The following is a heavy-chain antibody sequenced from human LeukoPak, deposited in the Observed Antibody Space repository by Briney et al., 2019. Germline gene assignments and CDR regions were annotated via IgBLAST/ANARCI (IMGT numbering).Heavy chain of an antibody. CDR2: INHSGST. Sequence: SGTLSLTRAVYGGSFSGYYWSWIRQPPGKGLEWIGEINHSGSTNYNPYLKSRVTISVDTSKNQFSLKLSSVTAADTAVYYCARKGGRMVRGVIVFWGQGTLVTVSS. J-gene: IGHJ4*02. D-gene: IGHD3-10*01. CDR3: ARKGGRMVRGVIVF. V-gene: IGHV4-34*01. CDR1: GGSFSGYY.